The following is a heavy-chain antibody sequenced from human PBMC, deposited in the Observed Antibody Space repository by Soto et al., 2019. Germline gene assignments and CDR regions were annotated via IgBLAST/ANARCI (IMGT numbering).Heavy chain of an antibody. CDR1: GYNFTNYA. D-gene: IGHD2-15*01. Sequence: ASVKVSCKASGYNFTNYALHWVRQAPGQSLEWLGWLHTGTGSTKYSQKFQGRLTITRDTSASAAYMELTSLRSEDTAVYYCARESRDSVLCFDPWGQGTLVTVSS. V-gene: IGHV1-3*04. CDR2: LHTGTGST. J-gene: IGHJ5*02. CDR3: ARESRDSVLCFDP.